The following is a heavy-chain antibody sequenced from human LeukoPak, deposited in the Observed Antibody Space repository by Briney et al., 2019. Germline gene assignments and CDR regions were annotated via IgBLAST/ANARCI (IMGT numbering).Heavy chain of an antibody. V-gene: IGHV3-7*01. D-gene: IGHD1-26*01. CDR3: ARVQWELRGVGSYFDY. CDR1: GFTFSSYW. Sequence: GGSLRLSCAASGFTFSSYWMSWVRQAPGKGLEWVANIKQDGSEKYYVDSVKGRFTISRDNAKNSLYLQMNSLRAGDTAVYYCARVQWELRGVGSYFDYWGQGTLVTVSS. J-gene: IGHJ4*02. CDR2: IKQDGSEK.